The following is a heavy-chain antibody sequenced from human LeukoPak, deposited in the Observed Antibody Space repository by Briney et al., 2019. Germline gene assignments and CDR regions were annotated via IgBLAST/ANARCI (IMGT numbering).Heavy chain of an antibody. J-gene: IGHJ4*02. D-gene: IGHD4-17*01. Sequence: SVKVSCKASGGTFSSYAISWVRQAPGQGLEWXGRIIPIFGIANYAQKFQGRVTITADKSTSTAYMELSSLRSEDTAVYYCARDQGHDYGFLDYWGQGTLVTVSS. V-gene: IGHV1-69*04. CDR1: GGTFSSYA. CDR2: IIPIFGIA. CDR3: ARDQGHDYGFLDY.